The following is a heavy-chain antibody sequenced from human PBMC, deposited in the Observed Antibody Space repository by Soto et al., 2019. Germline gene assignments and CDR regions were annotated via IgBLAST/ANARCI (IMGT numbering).Heavy chain of an antibody. Sequence: GGSLRLSCSASGFTFSIYGMHWFRQAPGKGLEWVAVIWYDGSNKYYADSVKGRFTISRDNSKNTLYLQMNSLRAEDTAVYYCARDRGLATDYWGQGTLVTVSS. CDR3: ARDRGLATDY. CDR2: IWYDGSNK. D-gene: IGHD6-19*01. V-gene: IGHV3-33*01. CDR1: GFTFSIYG. J-gene: IGHJ4*02.